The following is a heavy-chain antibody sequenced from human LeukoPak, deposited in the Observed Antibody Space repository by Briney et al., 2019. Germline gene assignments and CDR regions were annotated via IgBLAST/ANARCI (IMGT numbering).Heavy chain of an antibody. CDR1: GFTFSSYA. Sequence: GGSLRLSCAASGFTFSSYAMNWVRQAPGKGLEWVSGISGSGGTTYYADSVQGRFTISRDNSKNTLYVQMNSLRADDTAIYYCVKDSYYYDSSGYYYVKDHWGQGTLVTVSS. V-gene: IGHV3-23*01. CDR3: VKDSYYYDSSGYYYVKDH. J-gene: IGHJ4*02. D-gene: IGHD3-22*01. CDR2: ISGSGGTT.